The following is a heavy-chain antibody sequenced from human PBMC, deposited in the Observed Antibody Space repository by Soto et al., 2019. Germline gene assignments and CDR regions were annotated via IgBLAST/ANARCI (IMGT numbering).Heavy chain of an antibody. CDR1: GFTFSSYD. CDR2: IGTAGDT. J-gene: IGHJ4*02. Sequence: PGGSLRLSCAASGFTFSSYDMHWVRQATGKGLEWVSAIGTAGDTYYPGSVKGRFTISRENAKNSLYLQMNSLRAGDTAVYYCARATLGSSGWYYFDYWGQGTLVTVSS. D-gene: IGHD6-19*01. V-gene: IGHV3-13*04. CDR3: ARATLGSSGWYYFDY.